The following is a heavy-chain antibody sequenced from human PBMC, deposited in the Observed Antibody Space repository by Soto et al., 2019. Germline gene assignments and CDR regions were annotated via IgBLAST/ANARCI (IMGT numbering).Heavy chain of an antibody. CDR3: ARHIAVPRTRGFDY. V-gene: IGHV4-4*02. CDR2: IYHSGTT. D-gene: IGHD6-19*01. Sequence: QVHLQESGPGLVKPSGTLSLTCAVSGGSITTNWWSWVRQPPGKGLESIGEIYHSGTTNYTPSLRGRVTISVDKSNNAFSLNLNSATAADSAIYYFARHIAVPRTRGFDYWGQGNLVTVSS. J-gene: IGHJ4*02. CDR1: GGSITTNW.